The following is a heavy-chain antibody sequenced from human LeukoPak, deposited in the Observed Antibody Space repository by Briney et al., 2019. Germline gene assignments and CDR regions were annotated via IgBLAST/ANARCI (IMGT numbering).Heavy chain of an antibody. CDR3: ARDSAGYGGNSGMDV. D-gene: IGHD4-23*01. CDR1: GYTFTSHG. V-gene: IGHV1-18*01. Sequence: ASVKVSCKASGYTFTSHGITWVRQAPGQGLEWMGWISVYNGNTNYAQKVQARVTMTTDTSTSTAYMELRSLRSDDTAVYYCARDSAGYGGNSGMDVWGQGTTVTVSS. CDR2: ISVYNGNT. J-gene: IGHJ6*02.